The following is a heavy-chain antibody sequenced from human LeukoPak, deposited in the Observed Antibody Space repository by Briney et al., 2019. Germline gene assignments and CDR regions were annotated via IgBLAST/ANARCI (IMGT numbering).Heavy chain of an antibody. V-gene: IGHV3-21*01. CDR1: GFTFSSSE. J-gene: IGHJ4*01. CDR2: IDSSGSYI. Sequence: PGGSLRLSCAASGFTFSSSEMNWVRQAPGKGPEWIASIDSSGSYIHYAASVKGRFTISRDNARDSVYLQMNNLRADDTAVYYCARDIHSSRFDYWGHGTLVTVSS. CDR3: ARDIHSSRFDY. D-gene: IGHD1-26*01.